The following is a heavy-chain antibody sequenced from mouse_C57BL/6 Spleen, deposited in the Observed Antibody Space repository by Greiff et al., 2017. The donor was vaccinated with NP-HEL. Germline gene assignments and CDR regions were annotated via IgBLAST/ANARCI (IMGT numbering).Heavy chain of an antibody. V-gene: IGHV1-7*01. CDR1: GYTFTSYW. CDR2: INPSSGYT. Sequence: QVQLQQSGAELAKPGASVKLSCKASGYTFTSYWMHWVKQRPGQGLEWLGYINPSSGYTKYNQKFQDKATLTADKSSSTAYMQLSSLTYEDSAVYYCARARANWAGDYWGQGTTLTVSS. J-gene: IGHJ2*01. D-gene: IGHD4-1*01. CDR3: ARARANWAGDY.